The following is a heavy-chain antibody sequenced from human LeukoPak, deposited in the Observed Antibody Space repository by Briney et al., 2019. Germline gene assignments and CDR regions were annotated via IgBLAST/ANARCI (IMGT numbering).Heavy chain of an antibody. CDR3: AKAAPGGATWFGDAFDI. CDR2: ISGSGGST. Sequence: GGSLRLSCAASGFTFSSYAMSWVRQAPRKGLEWVSAISGSGGSTYYADSVKGRFTISRDNSKNTLYLQMNSLRAEDTAVYYCAKAAPGGATWFGDAFDIWGQGTMVTVSS. D-gene: IGHD1-26*01. CDR1: GFTFSSYA. V-gene: IGHV3-23*01. J-gene: IGHJ3*02.